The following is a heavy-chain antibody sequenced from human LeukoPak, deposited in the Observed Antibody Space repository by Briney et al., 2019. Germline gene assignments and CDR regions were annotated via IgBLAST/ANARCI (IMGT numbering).Heavy chain of an antibody. CDR3: ARGEKDARY. CDR1: GFTFNTYR. V-gene: IGHV3-21*01. Sequence: AGGSLRLSCAASGFTFNTYRMNWVRQAPGKGLEWVSSISSSSSYIYYADSVKGRFTISRDNAKNSLYLQMNSLRAEDTAVYYCARGEKDARYWGQGTLVTVSS. J-gene: IGHJ4*02. D-gene: IGHD1-26*01. CDR2: ISSSSSYI.